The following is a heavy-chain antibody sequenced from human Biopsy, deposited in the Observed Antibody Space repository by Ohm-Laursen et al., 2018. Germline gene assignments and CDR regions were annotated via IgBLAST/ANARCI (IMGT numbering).Heavy chain of an antibody. CDR1: GDSISSYY. Sequence: GTLSLTCTVSGDSISSYYWSWIRQPPGKGLEWIGYVYYTGSTDYNPSLQSRVTISVDTSKNHFSLRLRSVTPADTAIYYCARDRGYYPDRAGPGYFDLWGRGPLVTFSS. CDR2: VYYTGST. V-gene: IGHV4-59*01. D-gene: IGHD3-22*01. CDR3: ARDRGYYPDRAGPGYFDL. J-gene: IGHJ2*01.